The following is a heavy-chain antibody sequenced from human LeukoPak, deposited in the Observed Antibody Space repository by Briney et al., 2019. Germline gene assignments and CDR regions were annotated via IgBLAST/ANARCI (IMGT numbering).Heavy chain of an antibody. CDR3: ARANLPAAGNLDY. V-gene: IGHV3-72*01. Sequence: GGSLRLSCAASGFIFSDRYMDWVRQAPGKGLEWVGRIRHKLNSYTTEYAASVKGRLTISRDDSKNSVYLQMNSLKNEVTAVYYCARANLPAAGNLDYWGQGTQVTVSS. CDR2: IRHKLNSYTT. J-gene: IGHJ4*02. D-gene: IGHD6-13*01. CDR1: GFIFSDRY.